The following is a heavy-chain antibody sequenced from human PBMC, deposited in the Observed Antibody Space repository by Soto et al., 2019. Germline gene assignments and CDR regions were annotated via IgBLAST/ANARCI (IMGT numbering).Heavy chain of an antibody. D-gene: IGHD3-3*01. Sequence: QVQLVQSGAEVKKPGASVKVSCKASGYTFTSYGISWVRQATGQGLEWMGWLSAYNGTTNYAQKLKGRVTMTTDTSTSTAYMELRSLRSGATAVYYCARDRFWEWLPTLERERDYYYYGMDVWGQGTTFTVSS. CDR3: ARDRFWEWLPTLERERDYYYYGMDV. V-gene: IGHV1-18*01. J-gene: IGHJ6*02. CDR2: LSAYNGTT. CDR1: GYTFTSYG.